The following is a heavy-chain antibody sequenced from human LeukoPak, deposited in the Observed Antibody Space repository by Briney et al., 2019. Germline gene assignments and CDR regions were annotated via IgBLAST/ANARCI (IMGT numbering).Heavy chain of an antibody. V-gene: IGHV5-51*01. CDR2: IYPGDSDT. CDR1: GYSFTSYW. CDR3: CMYYALGGYMDV. J-gene: IGHJ6*03. Sequence: RGESLQISCKGSGYSFTSYWIGWVRQMPGKGLEWMGIIYPGDSDTRYSPSSQGQVTISVDKSISTAYLQWSSLKASDTAMYYCCMYYALGGYMDVWGKGTTVTVSS. D-gene: IGHD3-3*01.